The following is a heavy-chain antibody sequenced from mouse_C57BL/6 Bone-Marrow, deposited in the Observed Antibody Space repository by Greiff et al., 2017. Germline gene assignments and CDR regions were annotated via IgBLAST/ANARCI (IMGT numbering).Heavy chain of an antibody. V-gene: IGHV2-2*01. CDR1: GFSLTSYG. CDR3: ARGLLRWALDY. D-gene: IGHD1-1*01. CDR2: IWSGGST. Sequence: QVQLKESGPGLVQPSQSLSITCTVSGFSLTSYGVHWVRQSPGKGLEWLGVIWSGGSTDHNAAFISRLSISKDNSKSQVFFKMNSLQADDTAIYYCARGLLRWALDYWGQGTTLTVSS. J-gene: IGHJ2*01.